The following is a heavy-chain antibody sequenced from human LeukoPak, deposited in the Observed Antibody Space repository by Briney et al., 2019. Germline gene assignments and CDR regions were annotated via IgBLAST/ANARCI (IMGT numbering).Heavy chain of an antibody. D-gene: IGHD6-13*01. CDR1: GFTFDDYA. J-gene: IGHJ5*02. CDR2: ISWNSGSI. V-gene: IGHV3-9*01. CDR3: AKEDSSSFFMPGWFDP. Sequence: PGGSLRLSCAASGFTFDDYAMHWVRQAPGKGLEWVSGISWNSGSIGYADSVKGRFTISRDNAKNSLYLQMNSLRAEDTALYYCAKEDSSSFFMPGWFDPWGQGTLVTVSS.